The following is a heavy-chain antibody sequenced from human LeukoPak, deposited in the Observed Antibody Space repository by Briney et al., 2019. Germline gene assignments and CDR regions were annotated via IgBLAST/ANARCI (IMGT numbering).Heavy chain of an antibody. CDR1: GASISRFY. CDR3: ARAWSYGDYYFDY. J-gene: IGHJ4*02. CDR2: IYYSGTT. Sequence: PSETLSLTCTVSGASISRFYWSWIQQSPGKALEWIGYIYYSGTTYYNPSLKSLVTISVHTYKNQYSLNLSSMAAADTAVYFCARAWSYGDYYFDYWGQGTLVTVSS. D-gene: IGHD4-17*01. V-gene: IGHV4-59*08.